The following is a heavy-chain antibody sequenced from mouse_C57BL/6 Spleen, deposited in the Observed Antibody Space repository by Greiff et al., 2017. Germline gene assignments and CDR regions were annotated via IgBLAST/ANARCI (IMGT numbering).Heavy chain of an antibody. CDR1: GFNIKNTY. D-gene: IGHD1-2*01. Sequence: QVQLQQSVAELVRPGASVKLSCTASGFNIKNTYMHWVKQRPGQGLEWIGRIHPSDSDPNYNQKFKGKATLTVDKSSSTAYMQLSSLTSEDSAVYYCAIGLRLLDYWGQGTTLTVSS. CDR2: IHPSDSDP. V-gene: IGHV1-74*01. J-gene: IGHJ2*01. CDR3: AIGLRLLDY.